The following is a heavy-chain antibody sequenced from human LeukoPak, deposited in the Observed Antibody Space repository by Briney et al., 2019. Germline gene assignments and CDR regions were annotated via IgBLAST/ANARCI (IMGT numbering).Heavy chain of an antibody. V-gene: IGHV7-4-1*02. CDR1: GYTFTSYA. D-gene: IGHD2-2*03. Sequence: ASVKVSCKASGYTFTSYAMNWVRQAPGQGLEWMGWINTNTGNPTYAQGFTGRFVFSLDTSVSTAYLQISSLKAEDTAVYYCARVSGGYCSSTSCSARGYYYYMDVWGKGTTVTVSS. CDR3: ARVSGGYCSSTSCSARGYYYYMDV. CDR2: INTNTGNP. J-gene: IGHJ6*03.